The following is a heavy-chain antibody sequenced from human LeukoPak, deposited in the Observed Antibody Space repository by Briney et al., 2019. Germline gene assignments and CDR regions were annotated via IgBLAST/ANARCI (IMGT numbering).Heavy chain of an antibody. J-gene: IGHJ4*02. D-gene: IGHD6-6*01. Sequence: GGSLRLSCAASGFTFSSYDMHWVRHATGKGLEWVSAIGTTGDTFYPGSVKGRFTISRENAKNSLYLQMISLRAGDTAVYYCAREYRSSSGRAFDYWGQGTPVTVSS. V-gene: IGHV3-13*01. CDR1: GFTFSSYD. CDR3: AREYRSSSGRAFDY. CDR2: IGTTGDT.